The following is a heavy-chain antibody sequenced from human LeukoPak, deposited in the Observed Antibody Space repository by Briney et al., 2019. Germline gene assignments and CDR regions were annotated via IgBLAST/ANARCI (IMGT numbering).Heavy chain of an antibody. CDR3: ASGEFPTVTSEYYFDY. CDR1: GGTFSSYA. J-gene: IGHJ4*02. D-gene: IGHD4-17*01. V-gene: IGHV1-69*01. CDR2: IIPIFGTA. Sequence: SVKVSCKASGGTFSSYAISWVRQAPGQGLEWMGGIIPIFGTANYAQKFQGRVTITADESTSTAYMELSSLRSEDTAVYYCASGEFPTVTSEYYFDYWGQGTLVTVSS.